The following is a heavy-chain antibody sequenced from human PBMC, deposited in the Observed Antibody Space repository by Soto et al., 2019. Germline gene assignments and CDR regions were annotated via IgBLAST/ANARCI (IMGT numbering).Heavy chain of an antibody. CDR3: ARGDSYGADCDY. D-gene: IGHD5-18*01. V-gene: IGHV4-61*01. J-gene: IGHJ4*02. CDR1: GGSVSSGSYY. CDR2: IYYSGST. Sequence: QVQLQESGPGLVKPSETLSLTCTVSGGSVSSGSYYWSWIRQPPGKGLEWIGYIYYSGSTNYNPSLKSRVTRSVDTAKNQCSPKLSSGTAADTAVYYCARGDSYGADCDYWGQGTLVTVSS.